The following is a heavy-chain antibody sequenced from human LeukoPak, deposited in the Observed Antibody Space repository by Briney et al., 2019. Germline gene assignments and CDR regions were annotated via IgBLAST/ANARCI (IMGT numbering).Heavy chain of an antibody. CDR1: GFTFSSYG. CDR3: AKNLRNYYYYYMDV. J-gene: IGHJ6*03. D-gene: IGHD4-17*01. CDR2: IRYDGSNK. Sequence: GGSLRLSCAASGFTFSSYGMHWVRQAPGKGLEWVAFIRYDGSNKYYADSVKGQFTISRDNSKNTLYLQMNSLRAEDTAVYYCAKNLRNYYYYYMDVWGKGTTVTISS. V-gene: IGHV3-30*02.